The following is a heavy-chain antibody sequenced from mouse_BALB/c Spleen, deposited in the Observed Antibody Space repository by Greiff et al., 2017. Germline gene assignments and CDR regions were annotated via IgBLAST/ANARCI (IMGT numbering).Heavy chain of an antibody. Sequence: EVKLQESGGGLVQPGGSLKLSCAASGFTFSSYTMSWVRQTPEKRLEWVAYISNGGGSTYYPDTVKGRFTISRDNAKNTLYLQMSSLKSEDTAMYYCARHERTMIFDYWGQGTTLTVSS. CDR1: GFTFSSYT. D-gene: IGHD2-4*01. V-gene: IGHV5-12-2*01. CDR2: ISNGGGST. J-gene: IGHJ2*01. CDR3: ARHERTMIFDY.